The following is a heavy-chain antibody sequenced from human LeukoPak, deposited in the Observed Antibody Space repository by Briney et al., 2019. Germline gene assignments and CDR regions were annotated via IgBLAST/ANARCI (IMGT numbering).Heavy chain of an antibody. Sequence: GRSLRLSCAASGFTFRSNYMSWVRQAPGKGLEWVSVIYSGGSTYYADAVKGRFTISRDNSNITLYLQMNSLRAEDTAVYYCARGHYSSSSYYFDYWGQGTLVTVSS. CDR3: ARGHYSSSSYYFDY. V-gene: IGHV3-66*02. J-gene: IGHJ4*02. D-gene: IGHD6-6*01. CDR1: GFTFRSNY. CDR2: IYSGGST.